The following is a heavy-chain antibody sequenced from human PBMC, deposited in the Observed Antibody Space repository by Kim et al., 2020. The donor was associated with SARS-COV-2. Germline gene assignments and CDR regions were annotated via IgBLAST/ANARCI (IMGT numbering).Heavy chain of an antibody. CDR3: ARDNLHLRQLVLIDY. D-gene: IGHD6-6*01. J-gene: IGHJ4*02. Sequence: QKFQGRVTMTRDTSTSAVYMELSSLRSEDTAVYYCARDNLHLRQLVLIDYWGQGTLVTVSS. V-gene: IGHV1-46*01.